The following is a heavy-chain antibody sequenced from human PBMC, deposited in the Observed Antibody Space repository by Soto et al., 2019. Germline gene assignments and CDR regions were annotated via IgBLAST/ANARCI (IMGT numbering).Heavy chain of an antibody. CDR1: GFTFSSYS. V-gene: IGHV3-48*01. D-gene: IGHD3-22*01. CDR2: ISSSSSTI. Sequence: GGSLRLSCAASGFTFSSYSMNWVRQAPGKGLEWVSYISSSSSTIYYADSVKGRFTTSRDNAKNSLYLQMNSLRAEDTAVYYCAREIYDSSGYYAPFDYWGQGTLVTVSS. CDR3: AREIYDSSGYYAPFDY. J-gene: IGHJ4*02.